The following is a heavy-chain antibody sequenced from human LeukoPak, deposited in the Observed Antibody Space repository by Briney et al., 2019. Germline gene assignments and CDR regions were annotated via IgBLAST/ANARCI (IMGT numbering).Heavy chain of an antibody. Sequence: SVKVSCKASGGTFSSHAISWVRQAPGQGLERMGRIIPIFGTANYAQKFQGRVTITADESTSTAYMELSSLRSEDTAVYYCARELERRYYYYGMDVWGQGTTVTVSS. V-gene: IGHV1-69*13. D-gene: IGHD1-1*01. CDR2: IIPIFGTA. CDR1: GGTFSSHA. J-gene: IGHJ6*02. CDR3: ARELERRYYYYGMDV.